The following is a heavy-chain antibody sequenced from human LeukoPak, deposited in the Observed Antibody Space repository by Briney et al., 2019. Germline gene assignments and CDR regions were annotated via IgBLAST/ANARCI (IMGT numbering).Heavy chain of an antibody. J-gene: IGHJ4*02. CDR2: INHSGST. V-gene: IGHV4-34*01. CDR1: GGSFSGYY. CDR3: ARYYYDSSGWDDY. D-gene: IGHD3-22*01. Sequence: SETLSLTCAVYGGSFSGYYWSWIRQPPGKGLEWIGEINHSGSTNYNPSLKSRVTISVDTSKNQFSLKLSSVTAADTAVYYCARYYYDSSGWDDYWGQGTLVTVSS.